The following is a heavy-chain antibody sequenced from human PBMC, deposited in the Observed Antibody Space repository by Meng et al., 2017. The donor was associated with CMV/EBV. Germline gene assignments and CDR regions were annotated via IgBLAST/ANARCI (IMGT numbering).Heavy chain of an antibody. J-gene: IGHJ5*02. Sequence: ERVQAGAEETKPGASLKVACNASGYTLNSYGISWVRQAPGQGLEWMGWISAYNGNTNYAQKLQGRVTMTTDTSTSTAYMELRSLRSDDTAVYYCARVGGGNWFDPWGQGTLVTVSS. CDR1: GYTLNSYG. CDR2: ISAYNGNT. V-gene: IGHV1-18*01. D-gene: IGHD3-16*01. CDR3: ARVGGGNWFDP.